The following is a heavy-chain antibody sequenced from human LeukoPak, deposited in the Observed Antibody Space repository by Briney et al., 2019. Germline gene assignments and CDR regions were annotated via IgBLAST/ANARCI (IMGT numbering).Heavy chain of an antibody. CDR1: GFTFSTYT. J-gene: IGHJ4*02. CDR3: ARPRERHYFDF. V-gene: IGHV3-23*01. D-gene: IGHD1-1*01. Sequence: GGSLRLSCAASGFTFSTYTITWVRQAPGKGLECVSAITGSGGSTYYADSVKGRFTISRDNSKNTLYLQLSSLRAEDTAVYYCARPRERHYFDFWGQGTLVTVSS. CDR2: ITGSGGST.